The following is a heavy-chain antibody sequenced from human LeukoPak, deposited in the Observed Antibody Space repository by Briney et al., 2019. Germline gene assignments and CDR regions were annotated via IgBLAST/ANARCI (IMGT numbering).Heavy chain of an antibody. CDR1: GFTFSSYW. CDR2: IRYDGSNK. Sequence: GGSLRLSCAASGFTFSSYWMSWVRQAPGKGLEWVAFIRYDGSNKYYADSVKGRFTISRDNSKNTLYLEMNSLRAEDTAVYYCAVRGIVGATSQDYWGQGTLVTVSS. J-gene: IGHJ4*02. V-gene: IGHV3-30*02. D-gene: IGHD1-26*01. CDR3: AVRGIVGATSQDY.